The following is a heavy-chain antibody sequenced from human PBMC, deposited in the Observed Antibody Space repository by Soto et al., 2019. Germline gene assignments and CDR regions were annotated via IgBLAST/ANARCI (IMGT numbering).Heavy chain of an antibody. D-gene: IGHD2-8*01. CDR3: ANDIRCEDFTYGYFYYGLDV. Sequence: GGSLRLSCAASGFTFSDCSMHWVRQAPGKGLEWVASTSYNGNNKYYGYAVKGRFTISRDNSKTTLHLEMITLRPEDTAVYYCANDIRCEDFTYGYFYYGLDVWGQGTTVTVSS. J-gene: IGHJ6*02. V-gene: IGHV3-30*18. CDR1: GFTFSDCS. CDR2: TSYNGNNK.